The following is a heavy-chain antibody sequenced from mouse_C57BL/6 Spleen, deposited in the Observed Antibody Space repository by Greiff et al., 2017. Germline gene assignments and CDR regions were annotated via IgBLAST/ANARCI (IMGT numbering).Heavy chain of an antibody. V-gene: IGHV1-50*01. Sequence: QVQLQQPGAELVKPGASVKLSCKASGYTFTSYWMQWVKQRPGQGLEWIGEIDPSDSYTNYNQKFKGKATLTVDTSSSTAYMQLSSLTSEDSAVYYCARNWEGGYCFDYWGQGTTLTVSS. CDR3: ARNWEGGYCFDY. D-gene: IGHD4-1*01. CDR1: GYTFTSYW. CDR2: IDPSDSYT. J-gene: IGHJ2*01.